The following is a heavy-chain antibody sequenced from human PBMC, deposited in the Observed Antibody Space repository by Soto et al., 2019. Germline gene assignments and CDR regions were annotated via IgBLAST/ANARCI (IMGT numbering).Heavy chain of an antibody. CDR2: INPNSGNT. J-gene: IGHJ4*02. D-gene: IGHD3-22*01. V-gene: IGHV1-8*01. CDR3: ARDSKCMPDDSSGYYPTEVCDY. CDR1: GYTFTSYD. Sequence: GASVKVSCKASGYTFTSYDINWVRQATGQGLEWMGLINPNSGNTSYAQKFQGRVTMTRDTSTSTAYMELSSLRSEDTAVYYCARDSKCMPDDSSGYYPTEVCDYWGQGTLVTVSS.